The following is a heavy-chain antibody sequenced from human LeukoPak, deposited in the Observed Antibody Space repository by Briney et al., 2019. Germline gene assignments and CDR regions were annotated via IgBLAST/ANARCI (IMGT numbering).Heavy chain of an antibody. J-gene: IGHJ4*02. CDR3: ARVSYAKDFDY. Sequence: PSETLSLTCAVSGGSVSNYYWTWIRQSPGKGLEWIGEINDSGNTNYNPSLKSRVTISVDTSKNQFSLKLSSVTAADTAVYYCARVSYAKDFDYWGQGTLVTVSS. CDR1: GGSVSNYY. D-gene: IGHD1-26*01. CDR2: INDSGNT. V-gene: IGHV4-34*01.